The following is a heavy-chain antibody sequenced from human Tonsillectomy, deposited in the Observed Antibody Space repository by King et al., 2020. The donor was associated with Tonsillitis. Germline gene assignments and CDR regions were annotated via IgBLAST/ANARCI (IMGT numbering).Heavy chain of an antibody. V-gene: IGHV3-30-3*01. CDR2: ISYDGSIK. Sequence: VQLVESGGGVVQPGRSLRLSCVASGFTFSTYAIHWVRQTPGKGLEWVSVISYDGSIKYYADSVRGRFTISRDNSKNTLYLQLNSLRAEDTAVYYCARQGGSLLWFGEYYFDYWGQGTLVTVSS. J-gene: IGHJ4*02. D-gene: IGHD3-10*01. CDR1: GFTFSTYA. CDR3: ARQGGSLLWFGEYYFDY.